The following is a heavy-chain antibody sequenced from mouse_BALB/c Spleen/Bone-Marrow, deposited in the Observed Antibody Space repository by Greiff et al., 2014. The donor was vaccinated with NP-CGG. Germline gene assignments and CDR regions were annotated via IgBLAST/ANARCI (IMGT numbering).Heavy chain of an antibody. J-gene: IGHJ1*01. CDR1: GYTFTNYW. V-gene: IGHV1S81*02. CDR3: ARYYNYYFDV. Sequence: QVHVKQSGAELVKPGASVRLSCKTSGYTFTNYWMHWVKQRPGQGLEWIGDINPSNGRATYSEKFKGKATLTVDKSSSTAYMQLSSLTSEDSAVYYCARYYNYYFDVWGAGTTVTVSS. CDR2: INPSNGRA. D-gene: IGHD1-1*01.